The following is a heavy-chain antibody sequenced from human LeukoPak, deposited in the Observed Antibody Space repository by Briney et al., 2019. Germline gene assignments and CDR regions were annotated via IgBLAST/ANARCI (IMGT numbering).Heavy chain of an antibody. CDR3: AKDRAVATIGGVDY. D-gene: IGHD5-12*01. Sequence: ASMKVSCKTSGYTFTGYFIHWVRQAPGQGLEWMGWINPHSGDTNYAQKFQGRVTMTRDTSISTVYMELSRLRSDDTAVYYCAKDRAVATIGGVDYWGQGTLVTVSS. J-gene: IGHJ4*02. V-gene: IGHV1-2*02. CDR2: INPHSGDT. CDR1: GYTFTGYF.